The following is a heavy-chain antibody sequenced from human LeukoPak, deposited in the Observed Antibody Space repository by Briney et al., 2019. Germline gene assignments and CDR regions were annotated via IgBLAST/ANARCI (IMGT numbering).Heavy chain of an antibody. CDR3: ARLGDSSGYDN. Sequence: GGSLRLSCAASGFTFSNYWMSWVRQAPGRGLEWVANIKQDGGEKYYVDSVKGRFSISRDNAKKSLYLQMSSLRAEDTAVYYCARLGDSSGYDNWGQGTLVTVSS. D-gene: IGHD3-22*01. CDR1: GFTFSNYW. CDR2: IKQDGGEK. J-gene: IGHJ4*02. V-gene: IGHV3-7*04.